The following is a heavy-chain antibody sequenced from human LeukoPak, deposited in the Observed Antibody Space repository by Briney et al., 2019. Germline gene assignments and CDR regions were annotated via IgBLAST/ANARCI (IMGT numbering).Heavy chain of an antibody. D-gene: IGHD3-10*01. CDR3: ARHSGSGSLSRPFDP. J-gene: IGHJ5*02. CDR1: GDSVTSGGFY. CDR2: VYYTGST. Sequence: SETLSLTCTVSGDSVTSGGFYWAWLRQPPGRGLEWVATVYYTGSTYYNPSLNSRVTISIDTSKNHFSLKLWSVVASDTAVYYCARHSGSGSLSRPFDPWGQGTLVTVSS. V-gene: IGHV4-39*02.